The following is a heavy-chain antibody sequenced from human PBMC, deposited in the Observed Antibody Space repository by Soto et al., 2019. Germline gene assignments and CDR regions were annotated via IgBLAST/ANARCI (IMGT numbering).Heavy chain of an antibody. CDR3: AKDGDGSGSYYPYNWFDP. V-gene: IGHV3-23*01. CDR1: GFTFSSYA. CDR2: ISGSGSGDST. Sequence: GGSLRLSCAASGFTFSSYAMSWVRQAPGKGLEWVSAISGSGSGDSTYYADSVKGRFTISRDNSKNTLYLQMNSLRAEDTAVYYCAKDGDGSGSYYPYNWFDPWGQGTLVTVSS. D-gene: IGHD3-10*01. J-gene: IGHJ5*02.